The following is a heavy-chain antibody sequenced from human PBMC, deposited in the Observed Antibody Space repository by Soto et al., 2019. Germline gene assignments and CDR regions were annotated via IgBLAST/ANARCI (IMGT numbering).Heavy chain of an antibody. Sequence: QITMKESGPTLVKPTQTLTLTCTFSGFSLSSRGVAVGWIRQPPGRALEWLALISWSGDKHYNPSLPSRLTLTPEPSKNPVLLTMTNLDPEDPATYYCAHRLYGDYRGGLRLSFDFWGQGTLVTVSS. CDR1: GFSLSSRGVA. V-gene: IGHV2-5*01. D-gene: IGHD4-17*01. CDR3: AHRLYGDYRGGLRLSFDF. J-gene: IGHJ4*02. CDR2: ISWSGDK.